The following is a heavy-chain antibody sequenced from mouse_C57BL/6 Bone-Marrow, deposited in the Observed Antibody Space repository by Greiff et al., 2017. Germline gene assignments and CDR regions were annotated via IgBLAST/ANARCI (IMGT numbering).Heavy chain of an antibody. V-gene: IGHV5-12*01. D-gene: IGHD4-1*01. J-gene: IGHJ4*01. Sequence: EVMLVESGGGLVQPGGSLKLSCAASGFTFSDYYMYWVRQTPEKRLEWVAYISNGGGSTYYPDTVKGRFTISRDNAKNTLYLQMSRLKSEDTAMYYCARPELGVYAMDYWGQGTSVTVSS. CDR3: ARPELGVYAMDY. CDR1: GFTFSDYY. CDR2: ISNGGGST.